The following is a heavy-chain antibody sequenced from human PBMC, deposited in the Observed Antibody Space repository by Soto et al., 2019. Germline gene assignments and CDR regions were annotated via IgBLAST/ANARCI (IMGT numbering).Heavy chain of an antibody. CDR1: GASIISTSYY. V-gene: IGHV4-39*01. Sequence: QVQLQESGPGLVKPSETLSLTCTVSGASIISTSYYWGWIRQPPGKGLVWIGYIYYTGSTYYHPSLKSRVTMSVDTSTDQFSLKLSSVSAADTAVYYCARGKIPLTSGFPYYMDGWGKWTTVAVSS. J-gene: IGHJ6*03. CDR3: ARGKIPLTSGFPYYMDG. D-gene: IGHD1-20*01. CDR2: IYYTGST.